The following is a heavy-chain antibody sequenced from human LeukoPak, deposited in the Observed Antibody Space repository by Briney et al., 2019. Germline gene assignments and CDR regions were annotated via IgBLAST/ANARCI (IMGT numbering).Heavy chain of an antibody. J-gene: IGHJ4*02. CDR2: ISASGGST. D-gene: IGHD3-22*01. Sequence: PGRSLRLSCAASGFTFNDYAMTWVRQTPGKGLEWVSGISASGGSTYYADSVKGRFTISRDNSKSTLFLHMNSLRAEDTAIYYCVKGFPSYKYDSNDYLHYWGQGTLVTVSS. CDR1: GFTFNDYA. V-gene: IGHV3-23*01. CDR3: VKGFPSYKYDSNDYLHY.